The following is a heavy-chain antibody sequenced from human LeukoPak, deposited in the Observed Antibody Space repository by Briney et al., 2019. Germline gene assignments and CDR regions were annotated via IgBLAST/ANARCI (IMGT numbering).Heavy chain of an antibody. CDR1: GASISNYY. Sequence: SETLSLTCTVSGASISNYYWSWIRQPAGKGLEWIGRSYSSGSTHNPSLKSRLTMSVDTSTNQLFLRLTSVTAADTAVYYCVRDGVRAGDQYGSWFDPWGQGTLVTVST. CDR2: SYSSGST. V-gene: IGHV4-4*07. J-gene: IGHJ5*02. CDR3: VRDGVRAGDQYGSWFDP. D-gene: IGHD2-15*01.